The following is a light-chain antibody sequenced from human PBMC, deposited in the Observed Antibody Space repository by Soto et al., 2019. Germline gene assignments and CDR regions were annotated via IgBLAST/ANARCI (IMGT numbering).Light chain of an antibody. CDR1: QSVSSY. CDR3: QRRSNWPPFT. Sequence: EIVLTQSPATLSLSPGERATLSCRASQSVSSYLAWYQQKPGQAPRLLIYDASNRATGIPARFSGSGSGTDFTRTISSLEPEDFAVYYCQRRSNWPPFTFGPGTKVDIK. V-gene: IGKV3-11*01. J-gene: IGKJ3*01. CDR2: DAS.